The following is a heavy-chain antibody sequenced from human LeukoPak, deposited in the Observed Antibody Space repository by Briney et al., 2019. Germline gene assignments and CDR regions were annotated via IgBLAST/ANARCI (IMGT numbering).Heavy chain of an antibody. CDR1: GFTFSSYG. CDR2: ISYDGSNK. D-gene: IGHD6-13*01. V-gene: IGHV3-30*18. CDR3: AKSGSMAAAGDY. Sequence: PGRSLRLSCAASGFTFSSYGMHWVRQAPGKGLEWVAVISYDGSNKYYADSVKGRFTISRDNSKNTLYLQMNSLRAEDTAVYYCAKSGSMAAAGDYWGQGTLVTVSS. J-gene: IGHJ4*02.